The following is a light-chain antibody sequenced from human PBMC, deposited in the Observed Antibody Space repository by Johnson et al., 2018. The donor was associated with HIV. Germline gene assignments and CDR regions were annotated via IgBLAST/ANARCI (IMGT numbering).Light chain of an antibody. CDR1: SSNIGNNY. Sequence: QAVLTQPPSVSAAPGQTVTISFSGSSSNIGNNYVSWYQQLPGTAPKLLIYDNNKRPSGIPDRFSGSKSGTSATLGITGLQTGYEADYYCGTWDSSLSAGVFGTGTKVTVL. V-gene: IGLV1-51*01. CDR2: DNN. CDR3: GTWDSSLSAGV. J-gene: IGLJ1*01.